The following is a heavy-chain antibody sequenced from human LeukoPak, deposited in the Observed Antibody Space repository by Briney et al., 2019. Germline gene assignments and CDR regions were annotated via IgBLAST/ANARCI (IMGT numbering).Heavy chain of an antibody. J-gene: IGHJ3*02. D-gene: IGHD4-11*01. CDR3: ATEYSTLWAFDI. Sequence: SETLSLTCTVSGGSISSGSYYWSWIRQPAGKGLEWIGRIYTSGSTNYNPSLKSRVTISVDTSKNQFSLKLSSVTAADTAVYYCATEYSTLWAFDIWGQGTMVTVSS. V-gene: IGHV4-61*02. CDR2: IYTSGST. CDR1: GGSISSGSYY.